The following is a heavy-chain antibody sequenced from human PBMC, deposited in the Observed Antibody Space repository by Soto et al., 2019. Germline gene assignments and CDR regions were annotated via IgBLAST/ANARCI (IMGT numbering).Heavy chain of an antibody. CDR1: GGSISSSSYY. D-gene: IGHD6-13*01. CDR2: IYYSGST. CDR3: ATIRDLAAADKYVYYYYYGMDV. V-gene: IGHV4-39*01. Sequence: SETLSLTCTVSGGSISSSSYYWGWIRQPPGKGLEWIGSIYYSGSTYYNPSLKSRVTISVDTSKNQFSLKLSSVTAADTAVYYCATIRDLAAADKYVYYYYYGMDVWGQGTTVNVSS. J-gene: IGHJ6*02.